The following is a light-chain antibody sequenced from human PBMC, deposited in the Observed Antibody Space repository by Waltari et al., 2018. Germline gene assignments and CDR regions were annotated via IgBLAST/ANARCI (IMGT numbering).Light chain of an antibody. CDR2: RSD. Sequence: QSVLTQPPSASGTPGQRVTISCSGSSSIIGTTYISWYQQLPATAPKLLIYRSDQRPSGVPDRFSGSKSGTSASLAISGLRSEDEADYYCAAWDDSLSGWVFGGGTKLTVL. CDR3: AAWDDSLSGWV. CDR1: SSIIGTTY. V-gene: IGLV1-47*01. J-gene: IGLJ3*02.